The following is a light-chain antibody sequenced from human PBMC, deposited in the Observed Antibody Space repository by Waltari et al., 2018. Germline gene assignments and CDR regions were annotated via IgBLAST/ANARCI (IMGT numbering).Light chain of an antibody. CDR1: QTVRTTY. J-gene: IGKJ4*01. CDR3: QQYDISPLT. Sequence: EIVLTPSPGTLSLSPGERATLSCRASQTVRTTYLAWYQQKPGQAPTLLVCGASSRATGIPDRFSGSGSGTDFSLTISSLEPEDFAVYYCQQYDISPLTFGGGTKVEIK. V-gene: IGKV3-20*01. CDR2: GAS.